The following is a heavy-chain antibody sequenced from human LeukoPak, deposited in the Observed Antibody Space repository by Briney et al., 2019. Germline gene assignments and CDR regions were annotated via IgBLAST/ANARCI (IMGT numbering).Heavy chain of an antibody. CDR3: AVAYYYGSGDAFDI. J-gene: IGHJ3*02. V-gene: IGHV4-39*01. D-gene: IGHD3-10*01. CDR1: GASISSTNYY. CDR2: IFYSGST. Sequence: SETLSLTCSVSGASISSTNYYWGWVRRPPGKGLEWIGRIFYSGSTSYNPSLKSRVTISLDTSKNLFSLKLSSVTAADTAAYYCAVAYYYGSGDAFDIWGQGTKVTVSS.